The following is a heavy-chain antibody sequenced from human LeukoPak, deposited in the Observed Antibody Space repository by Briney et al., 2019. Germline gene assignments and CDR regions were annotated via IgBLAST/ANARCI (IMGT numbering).Heavy chain of an antibody. V-gene: IGHV3-33*06. Sequence: PGKSLRLSCTTSGFTFSHFGMHWVRQAPGKGLEWVAVIWSDGTDKYYGDSAKGRFTISRDNSENTVYLQMNSLRVEDTAVYYCAKDAQRGFDFSNSLESWGQGTLVTVSS. CDR3: AKDAQRGFDFSNSLES. D-gene: IGHD4-11*01. CDR1: GFTFSHFG. CDR2: IWSDGTDK. J-gene: IGHJ4*02.